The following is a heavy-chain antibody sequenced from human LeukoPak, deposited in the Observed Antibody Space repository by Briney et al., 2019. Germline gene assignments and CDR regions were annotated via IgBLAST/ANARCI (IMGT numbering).Heavy chain of an antibody. V-gene: IGHV3-49*02. J-gene: IGHJ4*02. CDR3: TRLNIAAAAAGDY. CDR1: GFTFSSR. Sequence: PGGSLRLSCVASGFTFSSRMNWVRQAPGKGLEWVGFIRSKAYGGTAEYAASVKGRFTISRDDSKSIAYLQMNSLKTEDTAVYYCTRLNIAAAAAGDYWGQGTLVTVSS. D-gene: IGHD6-13*01. CDR2: IRSKAYGGTA.